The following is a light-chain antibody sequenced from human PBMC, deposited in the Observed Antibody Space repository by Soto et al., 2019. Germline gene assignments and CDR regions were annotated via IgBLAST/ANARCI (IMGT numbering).Light chain of an antibody. CDR3: QQYGSSPIT. CDR2: GAS. CDR1: QSVRSSY. V-gene: IGKV3-20*01. J-gene: IGKJ5*01. Sequence: EIVLTQSPGTLSLSPGERATLSCRASQSVRSSYLAWYQQKPGQAPRLLISGASSRATGIPDRFSGSGSGTDLTLNISRLEPEDFAVYYCQQYGSSPITFGQGTRLEIK.